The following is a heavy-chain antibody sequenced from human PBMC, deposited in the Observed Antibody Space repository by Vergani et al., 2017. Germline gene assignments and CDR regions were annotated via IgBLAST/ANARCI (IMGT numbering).Heavy chain of an antibody. CDR1: GGTFSSYA. Sequence: QVQLVQSGAEVKKPGSSVKVSCKASGGTFSSYAISWVRKAHGQGLEWMGGIIPIFGTANYAQKFQGRFKITADESTSTAYMELSSLRSEETAVYYCARQIRSVDRGYSGYEEIDYWGQGTLVTVSS. CDR2: IIPIFGTA. J-gene: IGHJ4*02. CDR3: ARQIRSVDRGYSGYEEIDY. D-gene: IGHD5-12*01. V-gene: IGHV1-69*12.